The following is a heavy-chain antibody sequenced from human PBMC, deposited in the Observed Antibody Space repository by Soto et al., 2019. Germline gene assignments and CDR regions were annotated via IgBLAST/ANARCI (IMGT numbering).Heavy chain of an antibody. J-gene: IGHJ6*02. D-gene: IGHD3-10*01. CDR1: GGSISSGGYS. Sequence: SETLSLTCAVSGGSISSGGYSWSWIRPPPGKGLEWIGYIYHSGSTYYNPSLKSRVTISVDRSKNQFSLKLSSVTAADTAVYYCARAPSYYYGSGSYLYSYYGMDVWGQGTTVNV. V-gene: IGHV4-30-2*01. CDR2: IYHSGST. CDR3: ARAPSYYYGSGSYLYSYYGMDV.